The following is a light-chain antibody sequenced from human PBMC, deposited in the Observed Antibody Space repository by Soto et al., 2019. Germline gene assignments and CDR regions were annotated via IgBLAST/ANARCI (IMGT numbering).Light chain of an antibody. CDR1: SSDVGAYNY. CDR2: HVN. V-gene: IGLV2-14*01. CDR3: NSYTSSSTYV. J-gene: IGLJ1*01. Sequence: QSVLTRPASVSGSPGQSITITCTGTSSDVGAYNYVSWYQQYPGKAPRPVIYHVNNRPSGVSNRFSGSKSDNTASLTISGLQAEDEADYYCNSYTSSSTYVFGTGTKVTVL.